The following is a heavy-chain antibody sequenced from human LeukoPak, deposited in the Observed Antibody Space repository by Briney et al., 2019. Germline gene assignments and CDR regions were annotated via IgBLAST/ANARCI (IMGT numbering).Heavy chain of an antibody. D-gene: IGHD6-13*01. V-gene: IGHV7-4-1*02. J-gene: IGHJ4*02. CDR3: ARGYSSSWYLNDY. CDR1: GYTLTSYA. CDR2: INTNTGDP. Sequence: GASVKVSCKASGYTLTSYAMNWVRQAPGQGLEWMGWINTNTGDPTYAQGFTGRFVFSLDTSVSTAYLQISSLKAEDTAVYYCARGYSSSWYLNDYWGQGTLVTVSS.